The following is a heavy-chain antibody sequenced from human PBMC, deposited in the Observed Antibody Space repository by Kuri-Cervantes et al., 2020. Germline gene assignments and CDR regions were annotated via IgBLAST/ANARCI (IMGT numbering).Heavy chain of an antibody. CDR2: IIPIFGTA. Sequence: SVKVSCKAPGGTFSSYAISWVRQAPGQGLEWMGGIIPIFGTANYAQKFQGRVTITADKSTSTAYMELSSLRSEDTAVYYCARERDYVWGSYPMDVWGKGTTVTVSS. D-gene: IGHD3-16*02. V-gene: IGHV1-69*06. CDR3: ARERDYVWGSYPMDV. CDR1: GGTFSSYA. J-gene: IGHJ6*04.